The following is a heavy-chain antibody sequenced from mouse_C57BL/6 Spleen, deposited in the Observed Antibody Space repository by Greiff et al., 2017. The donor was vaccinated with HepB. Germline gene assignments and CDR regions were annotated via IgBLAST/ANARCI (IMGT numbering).Heavy chain of an antibody. V-gene: IGHV1-80*01. Sequence: LQQSGAELVKPGASVKISCKASGYAFSSYWMNWVKQRPGKGLEWIGQIYPGDGDTNYNGKFKGKATLTADKSSSTAYMQLSSLTSEDSAVYFCARPYYGSSPWYFDVWGTGTTVTVSS. D-gene: IGHD1-1*01. J-gene: IGHJ1*03. CDR2: IYPGDGDT. CDR3: ARPYYGSSPWYFDV. CDR1: GYAFSSYW.